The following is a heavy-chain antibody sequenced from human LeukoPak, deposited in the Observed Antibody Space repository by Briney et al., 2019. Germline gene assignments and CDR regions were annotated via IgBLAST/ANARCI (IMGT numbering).Heavy chain of an antibody. V-gene: IGHV3-7*05. D-gene: IGHD3-22*01. J-gene: IGHJ4*02. CDR3: AREYYSDSSGSDY. Sequence: GRSLRLSCAASGFTFSSYWMSWVRQAPGKGLEWVANINQDGSEKYSVDSVKGRFTISRDNAKNSLYLQMNSLRAEDTAVYYCAREYYSDSSGSDYWGQGTLVTVSP. CDR2: INQDGSEK. CDR1: GFTFSSYW.